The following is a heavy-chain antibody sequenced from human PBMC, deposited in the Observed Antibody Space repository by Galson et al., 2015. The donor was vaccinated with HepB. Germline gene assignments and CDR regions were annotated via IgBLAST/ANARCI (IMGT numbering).Heavy chain of an antibody. V-gene: IGHV3-48*03. CDR1: GFTLSGYD. CDR3: ARGVGYCTTSTCDSYYGLDV. D-gene: IGHD2-8*01. J-gene: IGHJ6*02. Sequence: SLRLSCAASGFTLSGYDMNWVRQAPGKGLEWVSYTSSSLKKIYYADSVKGRFAISGDNAKNSLYLQMSSLRAEDTAVYFCARGVGYCTTSTCDSYYGLDVWGQGTAVTVSS. CDR2: TSSSLKKI.